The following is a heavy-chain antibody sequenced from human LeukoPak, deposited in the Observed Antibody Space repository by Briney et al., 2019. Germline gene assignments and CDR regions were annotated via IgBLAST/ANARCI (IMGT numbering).Heavy chain of an antibody. V-gene: IGHV4-34*01. D-gene: IGHD1-26*01. Sequence: PGGSLRLSCAASGFTFSSYAMSWIRQPPGKGLEWIGEINHSGSTNYNPSLKSRVTISVDTSKNQFSLKLSSVTAADTAVYYCAREVGATTGYYFDYWGQGTLVTVSS. J-gene: IGHJ4*02. CDR1: GFTFSSYA. CDR3: AREVGATTGYYFDY. CDR2: INHSGST.